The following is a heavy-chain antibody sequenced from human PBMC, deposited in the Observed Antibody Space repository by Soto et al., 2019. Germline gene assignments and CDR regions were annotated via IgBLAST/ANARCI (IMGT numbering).Heavy chain of an antibody. V-gene: IGHV1-18*01. Sequence: QVQLVQSGAEVKKPGASVKVSCKASGYTFTTHGISWVRQVPGQGLEWMGWVRGDNGHTNHAQSLQGRVIMTTDTSTNTAYMELRSLRSDGTAVYYCASVLGYCRSGTCCRAWFDPWGQGTLVTVSS. D-gene: IGHD2-15*01. CDR1: GYTFTTHG. CDR3: ASVLGYCRSGTCCRAWFDP. CDR2: VRGDNGHT. J-gene: IGHJ5*02.